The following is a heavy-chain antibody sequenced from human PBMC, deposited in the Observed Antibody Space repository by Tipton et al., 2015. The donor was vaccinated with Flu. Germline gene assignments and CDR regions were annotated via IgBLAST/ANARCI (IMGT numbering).Heavy chain of an antibody. CDR3: ARDPVMTTVTPHHYYGMDI. J-gene: IGHJ6*02. D-gene: IGHD4-17*01. Sequence: SLRLSCTPSGFTFGTSAIAWVCQAPGKGLEWVGLIRSKTYGGTTEYAASVRGRFSISRDDSRNTGYLQLNSLRTEDTAVYYCARDPVMTTVTPHHYYGMDIWGQGTTVTVSS. CDR1: GFTFGTSA. V-gene: IGHV3-49*04. CDR2: IRSKTYGGTT.